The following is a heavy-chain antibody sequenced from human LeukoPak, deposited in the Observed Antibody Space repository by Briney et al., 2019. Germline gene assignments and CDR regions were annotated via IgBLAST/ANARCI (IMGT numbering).Heavy chain of an antibody. J-gene: IGHJ4*02. CDR3: AKGYCSSTSCHFDY. V-gene: IGHV3-30*18. Sequence: GGSLRLSCAASGFTFSNYGMHWVRQSPGKGPEWVAVILYDGSNKYYADSVKGRFTISRDNSKNTLYLQMNSLRAEDTAVYYCAKGYCSSTSCHFDYWGQGTLVTVSS. D-gene: IGHD2-2*01. CDR2: ILYDGSNK. CDR1: GFTFSNYG.